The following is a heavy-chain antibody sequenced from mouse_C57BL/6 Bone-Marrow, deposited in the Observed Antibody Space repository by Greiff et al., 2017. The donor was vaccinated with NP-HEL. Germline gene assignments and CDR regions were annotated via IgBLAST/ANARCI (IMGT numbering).Heavy chain of an antibody. CDR2: ISYDGSN. V-gene: IGHV3-6*01. J-gene: IGHJ2*01. Sequence: EVKLMESGPGLVKPSQSLSLTCSVTGYSITSGYYWNWIRQFPGNKLEWMGYISYDGSNNYNPSLKNRISITRDTSKNQFFLKLNSVTTEDTATYYCARGTQSPDYWGQGTTLTVSS. CDR1: GYSITSGYY. CDR3: ARGTQSPDY.